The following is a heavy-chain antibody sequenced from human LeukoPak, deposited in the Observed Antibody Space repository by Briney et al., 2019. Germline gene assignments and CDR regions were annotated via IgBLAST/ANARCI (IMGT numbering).Heavy chain of an antibody. CDR3: ARDKWPNYDFWSGYSYYFDY. D-gene: IGHD3-3*01. J-gene: IGHJ4*02. V-gene: IGHV3-21*01. Sequence: GGSLRLSCAASGFTFSSYSMNWVRQAPGKGLEWVSSISSSSSYIYYADSVKGRFTISRDNAKNSLYLQMNSLIAEDTAVYYCARDKWPNYDFWSGYSYYFDYWGQGTLVTVSS. CDR1: GFTFSSYS. CDR2: ISSSSSYI.